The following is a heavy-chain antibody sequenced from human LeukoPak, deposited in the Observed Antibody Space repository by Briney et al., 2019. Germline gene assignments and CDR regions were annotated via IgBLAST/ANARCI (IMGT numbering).Heavy chain of an antibody. CDR3: ATDRGYSPDS. D-gene: IGHD2-2*03. J-gene: IGHJ4*02. Sequence: PGGSLRLSCAASGFTFTGYWLHWVRQPPGKGLVWVSHINTDGSSTTYADSVKGRFSISRDNAESTLYRQMNSLRAEDTAVYSCATDRGYSPDSWGQGTLVTVSS. CDR2: INTDGSST. CDR1: GFTFTGYW. V-gene: IGHV3-74*01.